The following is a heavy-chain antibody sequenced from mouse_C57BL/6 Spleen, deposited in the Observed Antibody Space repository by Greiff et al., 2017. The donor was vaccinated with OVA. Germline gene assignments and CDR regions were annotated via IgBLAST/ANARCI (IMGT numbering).Heavy chain of an antibody. V-gene: IGHV1-55*01. CDR1: GYTFTSYW. CDR3: ARSREDYAMDY. J-gene: IGHJ4*01. CDR2: IYPGSGST. Sequence: QVQLQQPGAELVKPGASVKMSCKASGYTFTSYWITWVKQRPGQGLEWIGDIYPGSGSTNYNEKFKSKATLTVDTSSSTAYMQLSSLTSEDAAVYYCARSREDYAMDYWGQGTSVTVSS.